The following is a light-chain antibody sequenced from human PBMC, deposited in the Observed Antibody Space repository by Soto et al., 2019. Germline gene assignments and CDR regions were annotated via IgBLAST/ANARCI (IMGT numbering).Light chain of an antibody. V-gene: IGKV2-28*01. J-gene: IGKJ1*01. CDR3: MQALTAQPT. CDR2: LGS. CDR1: QSLLNSNGYNY. Sequence: DIVMTQSPLSLPVTPGEPASISCRSSQSLLNSNGYNYLDWYLQKPGQSPQLLIYLGSNRASGVPERLSGSGSVRGFTLNISRVEAEDVGVYNCMQALTAQPTVGQGTKVDIK.